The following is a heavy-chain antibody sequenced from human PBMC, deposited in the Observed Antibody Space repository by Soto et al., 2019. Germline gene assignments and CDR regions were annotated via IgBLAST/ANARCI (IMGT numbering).Heavy chain of an antibody. CDR3: ARGAYNDYSHWFDP. J-gene: IGHJ5*02. CDR2: MNPNSGNA. D-gene: IGHD4-4*01. Sequence: QVQLVQSGAEVRKPGASVRVSCKATGYSFTRHDINWLRQAAGQGLEWMGWMNPNSGNAVYAQKFQGSGPMTRCTYIPTAYIEVTSLKSEDTAVYFCARGAYNDYSHWFDPWGQGTLVTVSS. CDR1: GYSFTRHD. V-gene: IGHV1-8*01.